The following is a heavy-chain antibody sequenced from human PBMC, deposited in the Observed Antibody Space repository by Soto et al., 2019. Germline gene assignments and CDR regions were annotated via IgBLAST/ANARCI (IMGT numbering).Heavy chain of an antibody. CDR2: IIPIFGTA. CDR1: GGTFSRHA. J-gene: IGHJ4*02. CDR3: AREWGYDSNDYYYAY. D-gene: IGHD3-22*01. V-gene: IGHV1-69*01. Sequence: QVQLVQSGAEVRKPGSSVKVSCKASGGTFSRHAISWVRQAPGQGLEWMGGIIPIFGTANHAQKLQGRVTMIADESTSTVYMELSSLRSEDTAMYYCAREWGYDSNDYYYAYWGQGTLVIVSS.